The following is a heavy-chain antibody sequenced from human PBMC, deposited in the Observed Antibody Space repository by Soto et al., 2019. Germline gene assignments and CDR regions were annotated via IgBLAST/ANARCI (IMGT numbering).Heavy chain of an antibody. CDR2: ISDDGVSK. V-gene: IGHV3-30*03. CDR1: GFTFSNYG. J-gene: IGHJ4*02. CDR3: ARAYYFGSGTSYTLYY. Sequence: QVHLVESGGGEVQTGRSLRLSCAASGFTFSNYGMHWVRQAPGKGLEWVAVISDDGVSKYYADSVQGRFTISRDNSESAVFLQMYSLRPDDTALYFCARAYYFGSGTSYTLYYWGQGTQVTVSS. D-gene: IGHD3-10*01.